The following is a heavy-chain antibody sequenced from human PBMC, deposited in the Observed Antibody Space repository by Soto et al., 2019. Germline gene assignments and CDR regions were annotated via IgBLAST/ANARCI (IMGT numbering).Heavy chain of an antibody. CDR1: GFTFSSYG. J-gene: IGHJ4*02. CDR3: ARDSVRYCSGGSCLVCAY. V-gene: IGHV3-33*01. Sequence: GGSLRLSCAASGFTFSSYGMHWVRQAPGKGLEWVAVIWYDGSNKYYADSVKGRFTISRDNSKNTLYLQMNSLRAEDTAVYYCARDSVRYCSGGSCLVCAYWGQGTLVTVSS. D-gene: IGHD2-15*01. CDR2: IWYDGSNK.